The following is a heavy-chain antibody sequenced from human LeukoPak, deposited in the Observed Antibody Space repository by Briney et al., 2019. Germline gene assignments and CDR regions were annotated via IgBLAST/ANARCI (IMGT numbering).Heavy chain of an antibody. D-gene: IGHD3-16*01. CDR1: GFTFSSYS. V-gene: IGHV3-21*01. Sequence: PGGSLRLSCAASGFTFSSYSMNWVRQAPGKGLEWVSSISSSSSYIYYADSVKGRFTISRDNAKNSLYLQTNSLRAEDTAVYYCARDSLGATGRPFDYWGQGTLVTVSS. J-gene: IGHJ4*02. CDR2: ISSSSSYI. CDR3: ARDSLGATGRPFDY.